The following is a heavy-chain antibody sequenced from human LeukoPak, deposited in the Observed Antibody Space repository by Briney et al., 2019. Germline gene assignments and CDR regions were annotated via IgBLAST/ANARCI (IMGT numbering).Heavy chain of an antibody. CDR1: GGSISSGGYY. V-gene: IGHV4-31*03. CDR2: IYYSGST. J-gene: IGHJ4*02. CDR3: ARGRDYSDY. Sequence: PSETLSLTCTVSGGSISSGGYYWSWLRQHPGKGLEWIGYIYYSGSTYYNPSLKSRVTISVDTSKNQFSLKLSAVTAADTAVYFCARGRDYSDYWGQGTLVTVSS.